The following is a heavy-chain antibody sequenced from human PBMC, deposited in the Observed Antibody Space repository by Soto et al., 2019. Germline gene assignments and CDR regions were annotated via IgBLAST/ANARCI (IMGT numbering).Heavy chain of an antibody. D-gene: IGHD3-22*01. J-gene: IGHJ5*02. V-gene: IGHV4-30-4*01. Sequence: SETLSLTCTVSGGSISSGDYYWSWIRQPPGKGLEWIGYIYYSGSTYYNPSLKSRVTISVDTSKNQFSLKLSSVTAADTAVYYCARDQSRNYYDSSGYLAFDPWGQGTLVTVSS. CDR3: ARDQSRNYYDSSGYLAFDP. CDR1: GGSISSGDYY. CDR2: IYYSGST.